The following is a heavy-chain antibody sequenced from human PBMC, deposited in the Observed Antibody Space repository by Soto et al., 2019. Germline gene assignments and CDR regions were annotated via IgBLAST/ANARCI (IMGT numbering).Heavy chain of an antibody. CDR1: GYTFTSYG. Sequence: AASVKVSCKASGYTFTSYGISWVRQAPGQGLEWMGWISAYNGNTNYAQKLQGRVTMTTDTSTSTAYMELRSLRSDDTAVYYCARDAISTSPTDYYYYGMDVWGQGTTVTVSS. J-gene: IGHJ6*02. V-gene: IGHV1-18*01. CDR3: ARDAISTSPTDYYYYGMDV. CDR2: ISAYNGNT. D-gene: IGHD2-2*01.